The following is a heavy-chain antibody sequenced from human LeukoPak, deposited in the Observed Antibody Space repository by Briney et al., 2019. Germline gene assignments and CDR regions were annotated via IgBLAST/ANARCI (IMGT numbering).Heavy chain of an antibody. V-gene: IGHV6-1*01. CDR1: GDSVSSNLVT. J-gene: IGHJ4*02. CDR3: VRLIGNSWLDY. Sequence: SQTLSLTCAISGDSVSSNLVTWNWIRQSPSRGLEWLGRTYYRSKWYNDHAVSVNSRITINPDISKNQLSLQLNSVTPEDTAVYYCVRLIGNSWLDYWGQGALVTVSS. D-gene: IGHD6-13*01. CDR2: TYYRSKWYN.